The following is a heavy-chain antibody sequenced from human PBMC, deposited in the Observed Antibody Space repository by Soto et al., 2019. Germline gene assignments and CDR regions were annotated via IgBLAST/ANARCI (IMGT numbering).Heavy chain of an antibody. Sequence: QVQLVQSGAEVKKPGASVKVSCKASGYTFTGYYMHWVRQAPGQGLEWMGWINPNSGVTNYAQKFQGWVTMTRDTSISTAYMELSRLRSDDKAVYYCARVREGLRFLEWPSFDYWGQGTLVTVSS. CDR3: ARVREGLRFLEWPSFDY. CDR1: GYTFTGYY. J-gene: IGHJ4*02. D-gene: IGHD3-3*01. V-gene: IGHV1-2*04. CDR2: INPNSGVT.